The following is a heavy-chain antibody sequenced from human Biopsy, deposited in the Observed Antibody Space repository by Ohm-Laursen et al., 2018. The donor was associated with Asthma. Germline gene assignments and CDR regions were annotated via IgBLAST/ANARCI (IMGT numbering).Heavy chain of an antibody. Sequence: SVKVSCKSLGGTFNTYVIGWVRQAPGQGLEWMGGVNSVFGTTTYPQKFQDRVTITADDSTSTVYMELSSLRSEDTAVYYCARKAGSYISRTCYSLDFWGQGTLVTVSS. J-gene: IGHJ4*02. V-gene: IGHV1-69*13. CDR3: ARKAGSYISRTCYSLDF. CDR2: VNSVFGTT. D-gene: IGHD2-15*01. CDR1: GGTFNTYV.